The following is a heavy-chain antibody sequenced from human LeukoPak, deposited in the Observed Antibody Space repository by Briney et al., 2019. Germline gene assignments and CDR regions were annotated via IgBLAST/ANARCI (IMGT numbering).Heavy chain of an antibody. CDR2: INPNSGGT. CDR3: ARDPTSSSLDWFDP. CDR1: GYTFTGYY. Sequence: ASVKVSCKASGYTFTGYYMHWVRQAPGQGLEWTGWINPNSGGTNYAQKFQGRVTMTRDTSISTAYMELSRLRSDDTAVYYCARDPTSSSLDWFDPWGQGTLVTVSS. D-gene: IGHD6-13*01. V-gene: IGHV1-2*02. J-gene: IGHJ5*02.